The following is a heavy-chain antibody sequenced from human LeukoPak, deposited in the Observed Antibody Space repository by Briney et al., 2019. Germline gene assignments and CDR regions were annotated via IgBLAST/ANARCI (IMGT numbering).Heavy chain of an antibody. Sequence: ASVKVSCKASGYTFTGYYMHWVRQAPGQELEWMGWINPNSGGTNYAQKFQGRVTMTRDTSISTAYMELSRLRSDDTAVYYCARGVRGVIIRPFDYWGQGTLVTVSS. D-gene: IGHD3-10*01. CDR3: ARGVRGVIIRPFDY. CDR2: INPNSGGT. CDR1: GYTFTGYY. V-gene: IGHV1-2*02. J-gene: IGHJ4*02.